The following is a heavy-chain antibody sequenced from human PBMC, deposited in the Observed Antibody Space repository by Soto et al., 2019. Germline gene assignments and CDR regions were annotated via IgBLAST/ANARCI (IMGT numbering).Heavy chain of an antibody. D-gene: IGHD3-10*01. V-gene: IGHV3-21*01. J-gene: IGHJ6*02. Sequence: GGSLRLSCAASGFTFSSYSMNWVRQAPGKGLEWVSSISSSSSYIYYADSVKGRFTISRDNAKNSLYLQMNSLRAEDTAVYYCARDRYYYGSGSYYSGMDVWGQGTTVTVSS. CDR2: ISSSSSYI. CDR1: GFTFSSYS. CDR3: ARDRYYYGSGSYYSGMDV.